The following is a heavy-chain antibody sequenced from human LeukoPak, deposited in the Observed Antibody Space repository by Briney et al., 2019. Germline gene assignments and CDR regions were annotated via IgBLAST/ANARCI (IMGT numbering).Heavy chain of an antibody. CDR2: TIPILGIA. D-gene: IGHD5-18*01. CDR1: GYTFTVYY. CDR3: ARIVDTAMATGYYFDY. J-gene: IGHJ4*02. V-gene: IGHV1-69*02. Sequence: SVYLSCSAAGYTFTVYYIHWVREAPGQGLEWMGRTIPILGIANYAQKFQGRVTITADKSTSTAYMELSSLRTEDTAVYNCARIVDTAMATGYYFDYWGQGTLVTVSS.